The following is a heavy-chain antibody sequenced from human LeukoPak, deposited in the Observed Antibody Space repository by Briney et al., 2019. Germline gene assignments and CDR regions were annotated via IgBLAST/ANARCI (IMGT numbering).Heavy chain of an antibody. Sequence: PSETLSLTCTVSGGSISNYYWDWIRQPPGKGLEWIGYIYYSGSTNYNPSLMSRVTFSVDTSKNQFSLKLSSVTAADTAVYYCARRSGSSGGALDFWGQGTLVTVSS. CDR3: ARRSGSSGGALDF. CDR1: GGSISNYY. J-gene: IGHJ4*02. CDR2: IYYSGST. D-gene: IGHD6-6*01. V-gene: IGHV4-59*08.